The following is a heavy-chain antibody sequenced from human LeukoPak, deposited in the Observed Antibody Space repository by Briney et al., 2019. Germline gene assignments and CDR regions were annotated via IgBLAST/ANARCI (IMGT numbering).Heavy chain of an antibody. CDR2: IYYSGST. CDR3: ARVLAGSYSNWFDP. D-gene: IGHD3-10*01. V-gene: IGHV4-61*10. J-gene: IGHJ5*02. Sequence: PSETLSLTCTVSGGSISSGSYYWSWIRQPAGKGLEWIGYIYYSGSTNYNPSLKSRVTISVDTSKNQFSLKLSSVTAADTAVYYCARVLAGSYSNWFDPWGQGTLVTVSS. CDR1: GGSISSGSYY.